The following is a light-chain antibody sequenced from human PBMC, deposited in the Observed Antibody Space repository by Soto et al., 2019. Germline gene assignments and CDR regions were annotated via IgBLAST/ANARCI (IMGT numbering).Light chain of an antibody. V-gene: IGLV2-14*03. CDR1: SSDVGGYNY. J-gene: IGLJ1*01. Sequence: QSVLAQPASVSGSPGQSITISCTGTSSDVGGYNYVSWYQQHPGKAPKLMIYDVSDRPSGVSNRFSASKSGNTASLTISGLQAEDEADYYCCSYTSSSTPWVFGTGTX. CDR2: DVS. CDR3: CSYTSSSTPWV.